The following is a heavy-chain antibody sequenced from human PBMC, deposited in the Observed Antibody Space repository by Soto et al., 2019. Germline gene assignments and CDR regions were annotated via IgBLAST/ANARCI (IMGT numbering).Heavy chain of an antibody. CDR3: AKARSGNYQYYIDY. V-gene: IGHV3-23*01. D-gene: IGHD3-22*01. J-gene: IGHJ4*02. Sequence: GGSLRLSCAASGFIFSSYAMNWARQAPGKGLEWVAGISGSGVNTYYADSVRGRFTISRDNSKNTLYLQMNSLRDEDTAVYYWAKARSGNYQYYIDYWGQGTLVTVSS. CDR2: ISGSGVNT. CDR1: GFIFSSYA.